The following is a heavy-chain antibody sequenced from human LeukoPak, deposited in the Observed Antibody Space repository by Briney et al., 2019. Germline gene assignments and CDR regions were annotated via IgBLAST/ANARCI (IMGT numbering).Heavy chain of an antibody. Sequence: GGSLRLSCAASGFTFSSYAMGWVRQAPGKGLEWVSAISGSGGSTYYADSVKGRFTISRDNSKNTLYLQMNSLRAEDTAVYYCAKGYCSGGSCYNFDYWGQGTLVTVSS. J-gene: IGHJ4*02. D-gene: IGHD2-15*01. CDR2: ISGSGGST. CDR3: AKGYCSGGSCYNFDY. V-gene: IGHV3-23*01. CDR1: GFTFSSYA.